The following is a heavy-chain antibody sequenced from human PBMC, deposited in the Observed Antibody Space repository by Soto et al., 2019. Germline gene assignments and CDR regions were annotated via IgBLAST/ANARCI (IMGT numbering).Heavy chain of an antibody. D-gene: IGHD2-8*01. CDR1: GFTFSIYA. V-gene: IGHV3-23*01. CDR2: ISGSGGST. CDR3: AKVGTVLMVYAIRYFDY. Sequence: GXLRLSGPASGFTFSIYAMSWVRQAPGKGLEWVSAISGSGGSTYYADSVKGRFTISRDNSKNTLYLQMKSLRAEDTAVYYCAKVGTVLMVYAIRYFDYWGQGTLVTVYS. J-gene: IGHJ4*02.